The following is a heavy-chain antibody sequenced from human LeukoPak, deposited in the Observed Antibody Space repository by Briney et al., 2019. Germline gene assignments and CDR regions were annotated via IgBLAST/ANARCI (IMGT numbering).Heavy chain of an antibody. J-gene: IGHJ4*02. CDR3: ARGGRPNYVWGSYRYSYYFDY. Sequence: PSETLSLTCAVYGGSFSGYYWSWIRQPPGKGPEWIGEINHSGSTNYNPSLKSRVTISVDTSKNQFSLKLSSVTAADTAVYYCARGGRPNYVWGSYRYSYYFDYWGQGTLVTVSS. V-gene: IGHV4-34*01. CDR1: GGSFSGYY. CDR2: INHSGST. D-gene: IGHD3-16*02.